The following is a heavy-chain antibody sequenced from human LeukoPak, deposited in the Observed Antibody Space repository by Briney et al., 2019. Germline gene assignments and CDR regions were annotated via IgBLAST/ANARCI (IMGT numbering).Heavy chain of an antibody. D-gene: IGHD1-14*01. Sequence: GSLRLSCAASGFTFSRYGMHWVRQAPGKGLEWIGSIFYSGSTYYNLSLKSRVTISVDTSRNQFSLKLSSVTAADTAVYHCAKSDHTKTYYFDYWGQGALVTVSS. CDR1: GFTFSRYG. CDR3: AKSDHTKTYYFDY. V-gene: IGHV4-39*01. CDR2: IFYSGST. J-gene: IGHJ4*02.